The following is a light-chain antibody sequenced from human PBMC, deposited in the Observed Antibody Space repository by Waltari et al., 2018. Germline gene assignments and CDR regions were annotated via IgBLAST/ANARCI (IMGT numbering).Light chain of an antibody. CDR3: HQYGSSPFT. Sequence: ATQSVNSVYFAWYQRKPGQAPRLLIHGASTRATGTPDRFSGGGSGTHFTLTINRLQPEDLAVYYCHQYGSSPFTFGPGTKVEIK. J-gene: IGKJ3*01. CDR2: GAS. V-gene: IGKV3-20*01. CDR1: QSVNSVY.